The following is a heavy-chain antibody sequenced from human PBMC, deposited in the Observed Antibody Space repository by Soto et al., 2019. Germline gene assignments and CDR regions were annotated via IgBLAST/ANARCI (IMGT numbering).Heavy chain of an antibody. Sequence: SETLSLTCAVYGGAFSGYYWSWIRQPPGKGLEWIGEINHSGSTNYNPSLKSRVTISVDTSKNQFSLKLSSVTAADTAVYYCARVFCSSSCREYNLFAPSAQGTLVPVSS. J-gene: IGHJ5*02. CDR1: GGAFSGYY. CDR3: ARVFCSSSCREYNLFAP. D-gene: IGHD6-13*01. V-gene: IGHV4-34*01. CDR2: INHSGST.